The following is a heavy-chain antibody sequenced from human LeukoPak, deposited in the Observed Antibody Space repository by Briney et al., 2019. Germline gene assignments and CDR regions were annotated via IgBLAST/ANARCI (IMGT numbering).Heavy chain of an antibody. Sequence: GRSLRLSCAASGFIFSSYGMHWVRQAPGKGLGWVAVIWYDGSNKYYADSVKGRFTISRDNSKNTLYLQMNSLRAEDTAVYYCAKPMTYYDSSGYYPFDYWGQGTLVTVSS. CDR3: AKPMTYYDSSGYYPFDY. CDR2: IWYDGSNK. V-gene: IGHV3-33*06. CDR1: GFIFSSYG. J-gene: IGHJ4*02. D-gene: IGHD3-22*01.